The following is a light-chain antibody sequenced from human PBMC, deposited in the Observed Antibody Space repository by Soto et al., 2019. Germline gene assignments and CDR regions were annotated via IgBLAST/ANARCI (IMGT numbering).Light chain of an antibody. CDR3: SSNSSSSTL. J-gene: IGLJ1*01. Sequence: QSALTQPASVSGSPGQSITISCTGTSSDVGGYNYVSWYQQHPGKAPKLMIYDVSNRPSGVSNRFSGSKSGNTASLTISWLQAEDEADYYCSSNSSSSTLFGTGTKVTVL. CDR1: SSDVGGYNY. CDR2: DVS. V-gene: IGLV2-14*01.